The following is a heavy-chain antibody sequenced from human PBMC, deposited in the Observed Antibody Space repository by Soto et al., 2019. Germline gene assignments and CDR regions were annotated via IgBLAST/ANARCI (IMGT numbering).Heavy chain of an antibody. V-gene: IGHV4-34*01. CDR1: GGSFSGYY. D-gene: IGHD6-6*01. CDR3: ARADSSSSSVY. CDR2: INHSGST. Sequence: QVQLQQWGAGLLKPSETLSLTCAVYGGSFSGYYWSWIRQPPGKGLEWIGEINHSGSTNYNPSLTSRVTISVDTSKNQFSLKLSSVTAADTAVYYCARADSSSSSVYWGQGTLVTVSS. J-gene: IGHJ4*02.